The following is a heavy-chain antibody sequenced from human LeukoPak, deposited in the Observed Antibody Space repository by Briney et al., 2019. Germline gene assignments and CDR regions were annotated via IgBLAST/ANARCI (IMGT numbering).Heavy chain of an antibody. CDR3: ARGYCSGGSCYSYYYYNYMDV. D-gene: IGHD2-15*01. Sequence: PSETLSLTCTVSGGSISSSSYYWGWIRLPPGKGLEWIGSIYYRGSTYYNPSLKSRVTISVDTSKNQFSLKLSSVTAADTAVYYCARGYCSGGSCYSYYYYNYMDVWGKGTTVTVSS. J-gene: IGHJ6*03. CDR1: GGSISSSSYY. CDR2: IYYRGST. V-gene: IGHV4-39*07.